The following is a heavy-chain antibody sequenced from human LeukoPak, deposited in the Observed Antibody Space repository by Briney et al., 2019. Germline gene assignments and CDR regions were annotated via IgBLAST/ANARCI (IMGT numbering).Heavy chain of an antibody. D-gene: IGHD6-13*01. J-gene: IGHJ4*02. CDR1: GFTFSSNT. Sequence: GGSLRLSCAASGFTFSSNTMSWVRQAPGRGLAWVSAIDVSGVTTFYADSVKGRFTISRDNSKNTLFLQMNSLRAEDTAIYYCTKRTPEYSSSWCLDYWGQGTLVTVSS. CDR2: IDVSGVTT. V-gene: IGHV3-23*01. CDR3: TKRTPEYSSSWCLDY.